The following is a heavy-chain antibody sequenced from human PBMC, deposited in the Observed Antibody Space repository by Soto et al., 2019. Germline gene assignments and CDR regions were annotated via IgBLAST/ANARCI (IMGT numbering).Heavy chain of an antibody. Sequence: SVKVSCKASGYTFTGYWMHWVRQAPGQGLEWMGGIIPIFGTANYAQKFQGRVTITADKSTSTAYMELSSLRSEDTAVYYCARGSYYYDSSGYYSGFDYWGQGTLVTVSS. D-gene: IGHD3-22*01. CDR3: ARGSYYYDSSGYYSGFDY. CDR1: GYTFTGYW. CDR2: IIPIFGTA. J-gene: IGHJ4*02. V-gene: IGHV1-69*06.